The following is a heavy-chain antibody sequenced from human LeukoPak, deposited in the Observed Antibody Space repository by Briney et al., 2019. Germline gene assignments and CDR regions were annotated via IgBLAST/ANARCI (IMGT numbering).Heavy chain of an antibody. D-gene: IGHD6-19*01. CDR1: GGTFSSYA. Sequence: SVKVSCKASGGTFSSYAINWVRQAPGQGLEWMGGIIPIFVTAHYSQKFQGRVTITADEPTSTAYMELSSLRSEDTAMYYCARGTSGWYSEYWGQGTLVTVSS. J-gene: IGHJ4*02. V-gene: IGHV1-69*13. CDR2: IIPIFVTA. CDR3: ARGTSGWYSEY.